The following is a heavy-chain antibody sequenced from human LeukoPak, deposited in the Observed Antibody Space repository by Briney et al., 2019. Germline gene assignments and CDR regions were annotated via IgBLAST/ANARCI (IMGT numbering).Heavy chain of an antibody. V-gene: IGHV3-66*01. CDR2: IYSGGST. Sequence: GGSLRLSCAASGFTVSSNYMSWVRQAPGKGLEWVSVIYSGGSTYYADSVKGRFTISRDNSKNTLYLQMNSLRAEDTAVYYCARGQVVPAAMRGVLLWFGELYDYYYGMDVWGQGTTVTVSS. D-gene: IGHD3-10*01. CDR3: ARGQVVPAAMRGVLLWFGELYDYYYGMDV. J-gene: IGHJ6*02. CDR1: GFTVSSNY.